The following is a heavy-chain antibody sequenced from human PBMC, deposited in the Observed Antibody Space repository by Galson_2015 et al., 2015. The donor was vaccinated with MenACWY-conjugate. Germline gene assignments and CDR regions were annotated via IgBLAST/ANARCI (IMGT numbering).Heavy chain of an antibody. CDR3: ARSAGGSYPYYYYYGMDV. D-gene: IGHD1-26*01. CDR1: GGTFSSYA. CDR2: IIPIFGTA. Sequence: SVKVSCKASGGTFSSYAISWVRQAPGQGLEWMGGIIPIFGTANYAQKFQGRVTITADESTSTAYMELSSLRSEDTAVYYCARSAGGSYPYYYYYGMDVWGQGTTVAVSS. J-gene: IGHJ6*02. V-gene: IGHV1-69*13.